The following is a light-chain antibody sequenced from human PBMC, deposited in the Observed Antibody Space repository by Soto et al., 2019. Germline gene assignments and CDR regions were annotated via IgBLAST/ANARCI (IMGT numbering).Light chain of an antibody. CDR1: SSDVGGYDF. J-gene: IGLJ3*02. V-gene: IGLV2-14*01. Sequence: QSALTQPASVSGSPGQSITISCTGTSSDVGGYDFVSWYQQHPGKAPKLMIYEVTNRPSGVSKRFSGSKSGNMASLTISGLQAEDEADYYCSSYTGSKTLVFGGGTKLTVL. CDR2: EVT. CDR3: SSYTGSKTLV.